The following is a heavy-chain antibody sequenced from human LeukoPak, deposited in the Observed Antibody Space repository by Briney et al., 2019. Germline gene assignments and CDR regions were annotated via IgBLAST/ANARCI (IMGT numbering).Heavy chain of an antibody. Sequence: ASVKVSCKASGGTFSSYAISWVRQAPGQGLEWMGWISAYNGNTNYAQKLQGRVTMTTDTSTSTAYMELRSLRSDDTAVYYCARVAPLWELRHFDYWGQGTLVTVSS. CDR2: ISAYNGNT. CDR3: ARVAPLWELRHFDY. D-gene: IGHD1-26*01. CDR1: GGTFSSYA. V-gene: IGHV1-18*01. J-gene: IGHJ4*02.